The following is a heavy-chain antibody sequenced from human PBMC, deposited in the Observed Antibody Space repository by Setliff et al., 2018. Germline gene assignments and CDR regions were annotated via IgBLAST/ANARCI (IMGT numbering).Heavy chain of an antibody. CDR3: AGVLRDYYGSGSYYNWFDP. CDR2: INADNGNT. Sequence: ASVKVSCKASGYTFTSYSMHWVRQAPGQSLEWMGWINADNGNTKYSQKFQGRVTITRDTSASTAYMELSSLRSEDTAVYFCAGVLRDYYGSGSYYNWFDPWGQGTLVTVSS. J-gene: IGHJ5*02. V-gene: IGHV1-3*01. D-gene: IGHD3-10*01. CDR1: GYTFTSYS.